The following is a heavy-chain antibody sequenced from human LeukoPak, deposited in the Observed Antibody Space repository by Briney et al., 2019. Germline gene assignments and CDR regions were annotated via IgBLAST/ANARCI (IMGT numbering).Heavy chain of an antibody. Sequence: SETLSLTCAVYGGSFSGYYWSWIRQPPGKGLEWIREINHSGSTNYNPSLKSRVTISVDTSKNQFSLKLSSVTAADTAVYYCARGGWSSGQLQWGQGTLVTVSS. CDR1: GGSFSGYY. D-gene: IGHD4-11*01. CDR2: INHSGST. J-gene: IGHJ4*02. V-gene: IGHV4-34*01. CDR3: ARGGWSSGQLQ.